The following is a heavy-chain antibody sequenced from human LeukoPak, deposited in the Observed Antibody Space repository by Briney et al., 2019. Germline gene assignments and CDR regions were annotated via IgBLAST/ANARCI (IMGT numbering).Heavy chain of an antibody. V-gene: IGHV3-74*01. CDR1: GFTFSSYW. CDR3: ARAMRYTYHDAFDI. Sequence: GGSLRLSCAAFGFTFSSYWMHWVRQAPGKGLVWVSRINSDGSSTSYADSVKGRFTISRDNAKNTLYLQMNSLRAEDTAVYYCARAMRYTYHDAFDIWGQGTMVTVSS. J-gene: IGHJ3*02. D-gene: IGHD3-16*01. CDR2: INSDGSST.